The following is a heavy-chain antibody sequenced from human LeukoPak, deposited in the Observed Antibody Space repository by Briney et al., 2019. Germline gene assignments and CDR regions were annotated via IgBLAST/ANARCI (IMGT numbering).Heavy chain of an antibody. D-gene: IGHD3-9*01. J-gene: IGHJ5*02. V-gene: IGHV1-2*02. CDR3: ARESTYYDILGNWFDP. CDR2: INPNSGGT. Sequence: ASVKVSCKASGYTFTGYYMHWVRQAPGQGLEWMGWINPNSGGTNYAQKFQGRVTMTRDTSISTAYMELSRLRADDTAVYYCARESTYYDILGNWFDPWGQGTLVTVSS. CDR1: GYTFTGYY.